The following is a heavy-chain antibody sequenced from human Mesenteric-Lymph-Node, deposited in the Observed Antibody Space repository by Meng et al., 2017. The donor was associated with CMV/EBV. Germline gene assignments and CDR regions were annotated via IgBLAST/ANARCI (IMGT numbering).Heavy chain of an antibody. Sequence: GESLKISCAVSGFSVSSNYMNWVRQSPERGLEWVSILYTSGSTSYSDSVKGRFTVSRDNSKNTLFLQMNSLRADDTAVYYCTRDPYGDYYGMDVWGQGTTVTVSS. CDR2: LYTSGST. D-gene: IGHD4/OR15-4a*01. J-gene: IGHJ6*02. V-gene: IGHV3-53*01. CDR3: TRDPYGDYYGMDV. CDR1: GFSVSSNY.